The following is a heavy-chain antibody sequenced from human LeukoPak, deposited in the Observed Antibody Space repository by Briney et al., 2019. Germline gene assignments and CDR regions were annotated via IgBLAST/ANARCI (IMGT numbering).Heavy chain of an antibody. V-gene: IGHV3-21*01. CDR3: ARDVVAAAGFDY. D-gene: IGHD6-13*01. CDR2: ISGSSLYI. CDR1: GFTFSIYS. Sequence: PGGSLRLSCAASGFTFSIYSMNWVRQAPGKGLEWVSSISGSSLYIYYADSVKGRFTISRDNAKNSLYLQMNSLRAEDTAVYYCARDVVAAAGFDYWGQGTLVTVSS. J-gene: IGHJ4*02.